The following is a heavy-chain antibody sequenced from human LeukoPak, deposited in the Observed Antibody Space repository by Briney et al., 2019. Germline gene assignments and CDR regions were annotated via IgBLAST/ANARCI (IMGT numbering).Heavy chain of an antibody. V-gene: IGHV1-2*02. CDR2: INPNSGGT. Sequence: GASVKVSCKASGYTFTGYYMHWVRQAPGQGLEWMGWINPNSGGTNYAQKFQGRVTMTRDTSISTAYMELRSLRSDDTAVYYCARDKGGDPYYYYMDVWGKGATVTISS. D-gene: IGHD2-21*01. J-gene: IGHJ6*03. CDR3: ARDKGGDPYYYYMDV. CDR1: GYTFTGYY.